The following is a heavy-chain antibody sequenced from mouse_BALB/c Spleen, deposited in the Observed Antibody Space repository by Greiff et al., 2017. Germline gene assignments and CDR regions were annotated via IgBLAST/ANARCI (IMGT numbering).Heavy chain of an antibody. Sequence: VQLLESGAELMKPGASVKLSCKATGYTFSSYWISWVQQRPGHGLEWIGEIIPGSGSTNYKEKFKGKATFTADTSSNTAYMQLSSLTSEDSAVYYCAKDYGYGWFAYWGQGTLVTVSA. CDR1: GYTFSSYW. CDR2: IIPGSGST. V-gene: IGHV1-9*01. J-gene: IGHJ3*01. CDR3: AKDYGYGWFAY. D-gene: IGHD1-2*01.